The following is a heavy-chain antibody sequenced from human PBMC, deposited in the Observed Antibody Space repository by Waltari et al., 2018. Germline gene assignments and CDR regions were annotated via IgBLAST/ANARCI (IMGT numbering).Heavy chain of an antibody. Sequence: EVKLVETGGGLNQTGGSLRISGAASGFTVSSDNMSWGRQAPGKGLECVSVIYSGGSTYYADSVKGRFTISRDNSKNTLYLQMNSLRAEDTAVYYCASIRNYYYYYMDVWCKGTTVTVSS. J-gene: IGHJ6*03. CDR2: IYSGGST. CDR3: ASIRNYYYYYMDV. CDR1: GFTVSSDN. V-gene: IGHV3-53*02.